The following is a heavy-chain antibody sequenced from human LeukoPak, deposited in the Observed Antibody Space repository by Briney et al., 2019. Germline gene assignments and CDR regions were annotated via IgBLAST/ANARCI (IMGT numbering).Heavy chain of an antibody. CDR3: ARHRIQPPVLMDV. V-gene: IGHV4-39*01. Sequence: PSETLSLTCTVSGGSTASSSHYWGWIRQSPGKGLEGIAIMYYTGSTYYNPPLKSRVSISVDTSRNQFSLKLTSVTAADTAVYYCARHRIQPPVLMDVWGQGTTVTVSS. CDR1: GGSTASSSHY. CDR2: MYYTGST. D-gene: IGHD5-18*01. J-gene: IGHJ6*02.